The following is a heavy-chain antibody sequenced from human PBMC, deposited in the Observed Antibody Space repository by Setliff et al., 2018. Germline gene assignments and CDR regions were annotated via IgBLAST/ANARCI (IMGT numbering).Heavy chain of an antibody. CDR3: ARSRTIAVKGGVFAV. CDR2: IYYSGST. V-gene: IGHV4-31*03. Sequence: SETLSLTCSVSGTSISSDGYYWSWIRQYPGKGLEWIGYIYYSGSTYYNPSLKSRVTISLDTSENQFSLELTSVTAADTAVYYCARSRTIAVKGGVFAVWGRGTLVTVSS. J-gene: IGHJ2*01. D-gene: IGHD6-19*01. CDR1: GTSISSDGYY.